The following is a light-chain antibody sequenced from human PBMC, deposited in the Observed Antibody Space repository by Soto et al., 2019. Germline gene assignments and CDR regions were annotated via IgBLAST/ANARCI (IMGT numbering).Light chain of an antibody. CDR1: QTVSSY. CDR2: GAS. Sequence: ENVLTQSPGTLSLSPGERATLSCRASQTVSSYLTWYQQRPGQAPRLLISGASRRATGIPDRFSGSGSGTDSPLTISRLDPEVFALYYCQKYGTSPFTFGQGTRREIK. V-gene: IGKV3-20*01. CDR3: QKYGTSPFT. J-gene: IGKJ5*01.